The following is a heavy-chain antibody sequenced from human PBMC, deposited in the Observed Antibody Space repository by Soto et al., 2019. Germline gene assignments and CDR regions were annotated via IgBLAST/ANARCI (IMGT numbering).Heavy chain of an antibody. J-gene: IGHJ4*02. V-gene: IGHV3-48*02. CDR3: TRKTSADS. Sequence: EAQLVESGGGLVQPGGSLRLSCAASGLTFSSYSMNLVRLAPGKGLEWSSYIGRSDNNIHYADSVKGRFTISGDNAKSSLYPQMDSVIYEDTAVYYFTRKTSADSWGQGTLVSASS. CDR1: GLTFSSYS. CDR2: IGRSDNNI.